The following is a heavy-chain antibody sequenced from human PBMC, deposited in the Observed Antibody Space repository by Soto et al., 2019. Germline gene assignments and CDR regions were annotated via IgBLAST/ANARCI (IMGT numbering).Heavy chain of an antibody. Sequence: GASVKVSCKASGFTFTSSAVQWVRQARGQRLEWIGWIVVGSGNTNYAQKFQERVTITRDMSTSTAYMELSSLRSEDTAVYYCAADQVDFWSGYYYYGTDVWGQGTTVTVSS. CDR2: IVVGSGNT. CDR3: AADQVDFWSGYYYYGTDV. J-gene: IGHJ6*02. D-gene: IGHD3-3*01. CDR1: GFTFTSSA. V-gene: IGHV1-58*01.